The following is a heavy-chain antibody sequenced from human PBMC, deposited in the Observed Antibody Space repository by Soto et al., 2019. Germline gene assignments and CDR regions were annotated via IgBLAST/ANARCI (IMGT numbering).Heavy chain of an antibody. V-gene: IGHV4-30-2*01. CDR1: GGSISGGGYS. D-gene: IGHD2-2*01. Sequence: PSETLSLRCAVSGGSISGGGYSWSWIRQPPGKGLEWIGYIYHSGSTYYNPSLKSRVTISVDRSKNQFSLKLSSVTAADTAVYYCARVPDRWGQGTLVTVSS. CDR3: ARVPDR. CDR2: IYHSGST. J-gene: IGHJ5*02.